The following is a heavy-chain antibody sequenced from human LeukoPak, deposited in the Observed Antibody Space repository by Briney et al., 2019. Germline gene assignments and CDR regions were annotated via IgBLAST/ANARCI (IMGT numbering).Heavy chain of an antibody. CDR3: AKDKGGGYGNDGFDI. CDR2: ISYDGSNQ. J-gene: IGHJ3*02. V-gene: IGHV3-30*18. D-gene: IGHD3-16*01. CDR1: GFTFSSYG. Sequence: GGSLRLSCAASGFTFSSYGMHWVRQAPGKGLEWVSVISYDGSNQYYADSVKGRFTISRDNSKNTLYLQMNSLRAEDTAVYYCAKDKGGGYGNDGFDIWGRGTMVTVSS.